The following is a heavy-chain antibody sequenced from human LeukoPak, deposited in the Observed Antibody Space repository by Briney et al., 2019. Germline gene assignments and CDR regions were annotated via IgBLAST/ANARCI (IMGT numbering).Heavy chain of an antibody. Sequence: GASVRVSCRASGYTFTGYYIHWVRQAPGQGLEWMGRINPNSGGTNYAQKLQGRVTMTRDTSISTAYMDLSRLRSDDTAVYYCAKDLDSIHWWGQGTLVTVSS. D-gene: IGHD3-22*01. J-gene: IGHJ4*02. V-gene: IGHV1-2*06. CDR1: GYTFTGYY. CDR2: INPNSGGT. CDR3: AKDLDSIHW.